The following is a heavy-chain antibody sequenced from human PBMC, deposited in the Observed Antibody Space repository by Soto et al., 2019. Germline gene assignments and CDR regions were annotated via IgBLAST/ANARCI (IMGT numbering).Heavy chain of an antibody. V-gene: IGHV3-9*03. CDR2: ITWNSGDI. CDR3: VKGISRARPQYFDY. J-gene: IGHJ4*02. Sequence: GGSLRLCCAASGFTFDDYAMHWVRQVPGKGLEWVSGITWNSGDIGYADSAKGRFTISRDNAKNSLYLQMNSLRAYVFVLYYCVKGISRARPQYFDYWGQGTPVTRSS. CDR1: GFTFDDYA.